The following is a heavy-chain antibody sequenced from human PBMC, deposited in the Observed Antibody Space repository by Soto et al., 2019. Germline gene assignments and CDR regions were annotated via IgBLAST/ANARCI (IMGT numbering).Heavy chain of an antibody. J-gene: IGHJ6*02. CDR1: GFTFSSYA. Sequence: GGSLRLSCAASGFTFSSYAMSWVRQAPGKGLEWVSAISGSGGSTYYADSVKGRFTISRDNSKNTLYLQMNSLRAEDTAVYYCAKVEQNQNRVVPAAVLVGSRLNVWGQGTTVTVSS. CDR2: ISGSGGST. V-gene: IGHV3-23*01. D-gene: IGHD2-2*01. CDR3: AKVEQNQNRVVPAAVLVGSRLNV.